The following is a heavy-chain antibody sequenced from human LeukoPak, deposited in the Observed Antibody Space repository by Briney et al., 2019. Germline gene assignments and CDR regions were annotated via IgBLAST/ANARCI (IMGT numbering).Heavy chain of an antibody. V-gene: IGHV1-46*01. CDR1: GYTFTSYY. CDR2: INPSGGST. Sequence: ASVKVSRKASGYTFTSYYMHWVRQAPGQGLEWMGIINPSGGSTSYAQKFQGRVTMTRDTSTSTVYMELSSLRSEDTAVYYCARGDLHIAAAGTEFDYWGQGTLVTVSS. CDR3: ARGDLHIAAAGTEFDY. D-gene: IGHD6-13*01. J-gene: IGHJ4*02.